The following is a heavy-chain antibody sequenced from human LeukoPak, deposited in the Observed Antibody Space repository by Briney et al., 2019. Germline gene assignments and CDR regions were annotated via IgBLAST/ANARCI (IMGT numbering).Heavy chain of an antibody. CDR2: IHYSGRP. CDR1: GGSIRGHY. D-gene: IGHD3-16*01. Sequence: SETLSLTCTVSGGSIRGHYWTWIRKPPGKGLEWIGQIHYSGRPDYNPSLKSRVTISVDTSKNQLSLKVTSVTGADTAAYYCARFGVDYDMDVWGQGTTVTVSS. J-gene: IGHJ6*02. V-gene: IGHV4-59*11. CDR3: ARFGVDYDMDV.